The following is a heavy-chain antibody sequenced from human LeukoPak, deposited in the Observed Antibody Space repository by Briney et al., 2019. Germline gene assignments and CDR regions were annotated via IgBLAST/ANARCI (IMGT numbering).Heavy chain of an antibody. CDR3: VKAIGSGAYYRPDY. D-gene: IGHD3-10*01. V-gene: IGHV3-23*01. CDR1: GFTFSSNA. CDR2: LTGTGGTT. J-gene: IGHJ4*02. Sequence: GGSLRLSCAASGFTFSSNAISWVRQAPGKGLEWVSALTGTGGTTYYADSVKGRFTISRDNSKNTLYLQMNSLRAEDTAVYYCVKAIGSGAYYRPDYWGQGTLVTVSS.